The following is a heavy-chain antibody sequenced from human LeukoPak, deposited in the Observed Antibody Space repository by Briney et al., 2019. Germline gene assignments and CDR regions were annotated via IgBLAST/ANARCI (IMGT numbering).Heavy chain of an antibody. CDR1: GFIFNTYA. D-gene: IGHD3-10*01. Sequence: GGSLRLSCAASGFIFNTYAMSWVRQAPGKGLEWVSGISAGGGSTYYADSVKGRFTVSTDNSKNTLYLQMNSVRAEDTALYYGAKRLLGVSHGYLDLWDRGTRFTVSS. CDR3: AKRLLGVSHGYLDL. V-gene: IGHV3-23*01. J-gene: IGHJ2*01. CDR2: ISAGGGST.